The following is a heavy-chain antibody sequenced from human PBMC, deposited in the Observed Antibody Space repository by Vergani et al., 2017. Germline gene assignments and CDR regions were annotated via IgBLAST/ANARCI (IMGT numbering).Heavy chain of an antibody. D-gene: IGHD3-9*01. CDR2: IKSDGSIT. Sequence: GQLVESGGGLVKPGGSLRLSCAASGFSFNSYWMHWVRQVPGKGLLWVSRIKSDGSITAYADSVKGRFTISRDNAQNTLYLQMNSLRVEDTGVYYCARARCIETCYMSNWLDSWGQGTLVTVSS. CDR3: ARARCIETCYMSNWLDS. J-gene: IGHJ5*01. V-gene: IGHV3-74*03. CDR1: GFSFNSYW.